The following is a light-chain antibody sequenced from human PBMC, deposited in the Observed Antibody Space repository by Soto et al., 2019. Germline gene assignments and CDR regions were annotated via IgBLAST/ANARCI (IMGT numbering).Light chain of an antibody. V-gene: IGKV3-11*01. Sequence: EVVLTQSPDTLSLSPGETATLSCRASQSVDRYVAWYQQKLGQAPRLLIYDAYTRATGVAARFTGSGSATDFSLTISSLEPEDFAVYYCQHRSNWPFMYTFGQGTKLEMK. CDR2: DAY. CDR1: QSVDRY. CDR3: QHRSNWPFMYT. J-gene: IGKJ2*01.